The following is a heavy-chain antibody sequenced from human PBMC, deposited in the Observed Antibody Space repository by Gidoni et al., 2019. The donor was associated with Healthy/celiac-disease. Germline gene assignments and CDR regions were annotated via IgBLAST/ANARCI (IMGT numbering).Heavy chain of an antibody. D-gene: IGHD3-22*01. Sequence: EVQLVESGGGLVQPGGSLRLSCAASGFPFSDHQLDWVRQAPGKGLEWVGRTKNTAKSYPTEYAASVKGRVIISRDDSKNSLYLQMNSLKTEDTAVYYCARVNRYYYDSSGYRYYDYGMDVWGQGTTVTVSS. J-gene: IGHJ6*02. CDR3: ARVNRYYYDSSGYRYYDYGMDV. CDR1: GFPFSDHQ. V-gene: IGHV3-72*01. CDR2: TKNTAKSYPT.